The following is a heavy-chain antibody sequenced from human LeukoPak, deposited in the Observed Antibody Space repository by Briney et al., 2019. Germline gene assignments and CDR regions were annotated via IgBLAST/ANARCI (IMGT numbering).Heavy chain of an antibody. CDR2: ISGSGGST. D-gene: IGHD6-13*01. CDR3: AKVKSGIAAAGTYDY. V-gene: IGHV3-23*01. Sequence: GGSLRLSCAASGFTFSSYAMSWVRQAPGKGLEWVSAISGSGGSTYYADSVKGRFTFSRDNSKNTLYLQMNSLRAEDTAVYYCAKVKSGIAAAGTYDYWGQGTLVTVSS. J-gene: IGHJ4*02. CDR1: GFTFSSYA.